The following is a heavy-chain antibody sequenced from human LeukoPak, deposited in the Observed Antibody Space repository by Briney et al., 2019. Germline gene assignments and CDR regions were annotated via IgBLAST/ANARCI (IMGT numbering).Heavy chain of an antibody. J-gene: IGHJ4*02. CDR2: ISGSGGST. CDR3: ARKPLNGYLIF. D-gene: IGHD5-24*01. Sequence: GGSLRLSCAASGFTFSSYGMSWVRQAPGKGLEWVSGISGSGGSTYYADSVKGRFTTSRDNSKNMLYLQMNSLRAEDTAVYFCARKPLNGYLIFWGQGTLVTVSS. CDR1: GFTFSSYG. V-gene: IGHV3-23*01.